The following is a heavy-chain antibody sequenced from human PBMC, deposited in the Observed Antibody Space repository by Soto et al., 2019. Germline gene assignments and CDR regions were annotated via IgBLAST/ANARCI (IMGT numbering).Heavy chain of an antibody. CDR1: GGSFSGYY. D-gene: IGHD6-19*01. Sequence: PSETLSLTCAVHGGSFSGYYWSWIRQPPGKGLEWIGEINHSGSTNYNPSLKSRVTISVDTSKNQFSLKLSSVTAADTAVYYCARGRAGALDYWGQGTLVTVSS. CDR2: INHSGST. CDR3: ARGRAGALDY. J-gene: IGHJ4*02. V-gene: IGHV4-34*01.